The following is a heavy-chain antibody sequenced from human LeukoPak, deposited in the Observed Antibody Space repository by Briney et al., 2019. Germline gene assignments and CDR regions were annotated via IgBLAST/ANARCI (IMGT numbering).Heavy chain of an antibody. J-gene: IGHJ4*02. Sequence: SGTLSLTCAVSGGSISSTNWWSWVRQPPGKGLEWIGEIYRSGTTNYKPSLKSRVTISLDKSRNHFSLKLTSVTAADSAVYYCARRSPYSTGWSSYFDYWGQGALVTVSS. D-gene: IGHD6-19*01. CDR3: ARRSPYSTGWSSYFDY. CDR1: GGSISSTNW. V-gene: IGHV4-4*02. CDR2: IYRSGTT.